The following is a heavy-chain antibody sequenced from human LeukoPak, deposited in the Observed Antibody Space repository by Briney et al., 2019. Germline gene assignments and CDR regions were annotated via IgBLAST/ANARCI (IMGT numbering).Heavy chain of an antibody. J-gene: IGHJ5*02. CDR3: ARRFRLWFDP. CDR2: INYSGST. Sequence: PSETLSLTCTVSGDSISSSSYYWGWIRQPPGKGLEWIGTINYSGSTYYNPSLKSRVIMSVDTSKNQFSLKLSSVTAADTAVYYCARRFRLWFDPWGQGTLVTVSS. CDR1: GDSISSSSYY. V-gene: IGHV4-39*07. D-gene: IGHD3-16*01.